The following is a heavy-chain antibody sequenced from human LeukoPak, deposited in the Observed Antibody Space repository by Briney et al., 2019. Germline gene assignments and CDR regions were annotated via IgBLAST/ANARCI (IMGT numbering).Heavy chain of an antibody. Sequence: GRSLRLSCAASRVTFSSDGMHCVRDTPGKGLEWGAVISYDGSNQYYADSVKGRFTISRDNSKNTLYLQMNSLRAEDTAVYYCAKLGYDSSGYDFDYWGQGTLVTVSS. V-gene: IGHV3-30*18. CDR2: ISYDGSNQ. J-gene: IGHJ4*02. CDR3: AKLGYDSSGYDFDY. CDR1: RVTFSSDG. D-gene: IGHD3-22*01.